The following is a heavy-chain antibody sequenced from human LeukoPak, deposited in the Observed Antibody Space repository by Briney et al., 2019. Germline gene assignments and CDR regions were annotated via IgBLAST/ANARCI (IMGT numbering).Heavy chain of an antibody. Sequence: PGGSLRLSCAASGFTFSSYGMHWLRQAPGKGLEWVAVISYDGSNKYYADSVKGRFTISRDNSKNTLYLQMNSLRAEDTAVYYCAKNLIAARRPYYYYGMDVWGQGTTVTVSS. CDR2: ISYDGSNK. D-gene: IGHD6-6*01. V-gene: IGHV3-30*18. CDR1: GFTFSSYG. J-gene: IGHJ6*02. CDR3: AKNLIAARRPYYYYGMDV.